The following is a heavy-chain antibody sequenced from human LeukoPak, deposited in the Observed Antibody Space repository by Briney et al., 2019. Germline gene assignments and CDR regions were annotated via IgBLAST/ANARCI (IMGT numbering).Heavy chain of an antibody. CDR2: ISSSGNTI. Sequence: PGGSLRLSCAASGFTFSSYWMSWVRQAPGKGPEWVSYISSSGNTIYYADSVKGRFTISRDNAKNSLYLQMNNLRAEDTAVYYCARTYCGADCYFDYWGQGTLVTVSS. CDR3: ARTYCGADCYFDY. V-gene: IGHV3-48*01. CDR1: GFTFSSYW. D-gene: IGHD2-21*02. J-gene: IGHJ4*02.